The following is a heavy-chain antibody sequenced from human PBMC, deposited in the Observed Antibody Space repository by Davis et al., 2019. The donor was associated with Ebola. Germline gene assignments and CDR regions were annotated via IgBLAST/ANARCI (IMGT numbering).Heavy chain of an antibody. CDR1: GFIFSSDA. D-gene: IGHD2-2*02. CDR2: ISYDGGNK. J-gene: IGHJ3*02. Sequence: GESLKISCAASGFIFSSDAMHWVRQAPGKGLEWVAVISYDGGNKFYSDSVKGRFTISRDNSKNTLFLQMDSLNSEDTAVYFCAREPYTYDAFDIWGQGTMVTVSS. V-gene: IGHV3-30*04. CDR3: AREPYTYDAFDI.